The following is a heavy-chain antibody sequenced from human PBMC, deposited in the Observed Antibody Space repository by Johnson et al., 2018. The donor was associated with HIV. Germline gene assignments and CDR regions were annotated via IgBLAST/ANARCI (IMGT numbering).Heavy chain of an antibody. CDR3: ARATIVVLPAGAFDI. V-gene: IGHV3-30*14. CDR1: GFTFNNYA. D-gene: IGHD2-2*01. J-gene: IGHJ3*02. Sequence: QVQLVESGGGVVQPGRSLRLSCAGSGFTFNNYAIHWVRQAPGKGLEWVAIVSSDGSNKFYADSVKGRFTISRDNSKKVLSLQMNNLRPDDTAVYYCARATIVVLPAGAFDIWGQGTMVTVSS. CDR2: VSSDGSNK.